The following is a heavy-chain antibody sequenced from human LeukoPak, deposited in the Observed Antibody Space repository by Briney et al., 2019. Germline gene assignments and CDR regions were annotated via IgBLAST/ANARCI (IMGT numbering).Heavy chain of an antibody. CDR3: AGTGPTFFVIVPPAYFDY. V-gene: IGHV4-34*01. Sequence: PSETLSLTCVVYGGSFSGHYWSWIRQRPGKGLEWIGEINDSGSTDYNPSLKSRVTISLDTSKNQFSLKLRSVTAADTAVYYCAGTGPTFFVIVPPAYFDYWGQGILVTVSS. J-gene: IGHJ4*02. D-gene: IGHD2-2*01. CDR1: GGSFSGHY. CDR2: INDSGST.